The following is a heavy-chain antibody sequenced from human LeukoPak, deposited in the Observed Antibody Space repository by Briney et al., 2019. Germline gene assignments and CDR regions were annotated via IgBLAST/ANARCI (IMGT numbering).Heavy chain of an antibody. Sequence: PGGSLRLSCAASSFTFSTYEMNWVRQAPGKGLEWVTNIWYDGSNKYCADSVKGRFTISRDNSKNTLYLQMNSLRAEDTAVYYCARGLFNYDNSGLNYWGQGTRVTVSS. V-gene: IGHV3-33*08. CDR1: SFTFSTYE. D-gene: IGHD3-22*01. J-gene: IGHJ4*02. CDR3: ARGLFNYDNSGLNY. CDR2: IWYDGSNK.